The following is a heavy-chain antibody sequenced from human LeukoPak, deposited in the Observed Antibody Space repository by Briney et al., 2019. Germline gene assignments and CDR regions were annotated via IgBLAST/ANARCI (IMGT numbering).Heavy chain of an antibody. V-gene: IGHV1-46*01. Sequence: ASVKVSCKASGYTFTSYYMHWVRQAPGQGLEWMGIINPSGGSTSYTQKFQGRVTMTRDTSTSTVYMELSSLRSEDTAVYYCARDTDYYDSSGYYHPFDYWGQGTLVTVSS. CDR1: GYTFTSYY. CDR3: ARDTDYYDSSGYYHPFDY. D-gene: IGHD3-22*01. CDR2: INPSGGST. J-gene: IGHJ4*02.